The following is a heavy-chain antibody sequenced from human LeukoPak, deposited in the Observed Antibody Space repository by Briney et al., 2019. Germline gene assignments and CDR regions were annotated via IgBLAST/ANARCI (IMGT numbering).Heavy chain of an antibody. D-gene: IGHD2-15*01. CDR3: AQKGGTDH. CDR2: ISSTSGDV. CDR1: GFSFSRFG. J-gene: IGHJ4*02. V-gene: IGHV3-48*01. Sequence: GGSLRLSCVASGFSFSRFGMNWVRQAPGKGLEWISHISSTSGDVYYADSVKGRFTISRDNAKNSLYLQMSSLGVEDTAIYYCAQKGGTDHWGQGTLVTVSS.